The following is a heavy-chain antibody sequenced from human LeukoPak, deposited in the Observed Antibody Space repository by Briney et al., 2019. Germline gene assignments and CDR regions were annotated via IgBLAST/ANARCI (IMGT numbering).Heavy chain of an antibody. CDR2: IKQDGSEK. D-gene: IGHD3-22*01. Sequence: PGGSPRLSCAASGFTFSSYWMSWVRQAPGKGLEWVANIKQDGSEKYYVDSVEGRFTISRDNAKNSLYLQMNSLRAEDTAVYYCAREYDSSGYYYANWGQGTLVTVSS. CDR3: AREYDSSGYYYAN. V-gene: IGHV3-7*01. CDR1: GFTFSSYW. J-gene: IGHJ4*02.